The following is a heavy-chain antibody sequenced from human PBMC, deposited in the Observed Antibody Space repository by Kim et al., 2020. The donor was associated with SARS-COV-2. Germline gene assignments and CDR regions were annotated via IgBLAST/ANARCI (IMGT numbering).Heavy chain of an antibody. Sequence: GGSLRLSCAASGFTFSDYYMSWIRQAPGKGLEGVSYISSSSSYTNYADSVKGRFTISRDNAKNSLYLQMTSLRAEDTAVYYCARVGYCSSTSCPYGAFDPWGQGTLVTVSS. D-gene: IGHD2-2*01. CDR1: GFTFSDYY. V-gene: IGHV3-11*05. J-gene: IGHJ5*02. CDR2: ISSSSSYT. CDR3: ARVGYCSSTSCPYGAFDP.